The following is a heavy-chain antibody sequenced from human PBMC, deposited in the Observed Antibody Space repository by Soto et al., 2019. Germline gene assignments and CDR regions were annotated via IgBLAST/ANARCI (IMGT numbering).Heavy chain of an antibody. CDR1: GFTFSSYG. J-gene: IGHJ6*02. D-gene: IGHD6-13*01. CDR3: ARGSSWTYYYYGMDV. CDR2: IWYDGSNK. Sequence: PGGSLRLSCAASGFTFSSYGMHWVRQAPGKGLEWGAVIWYDGSNKYYADSVKGRFTISRDNSKNTLYLQMNSLRAEDTAVYYCARGSSWTYYYYGMDVWGQGTTVTVSS. V-gene: IGHV3-33*01.